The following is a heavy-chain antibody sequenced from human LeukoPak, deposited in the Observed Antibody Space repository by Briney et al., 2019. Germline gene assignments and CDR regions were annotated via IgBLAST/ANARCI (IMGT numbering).Heavy chain of an antibody. CDR3: ARDLITMIVVAMDENYGMDV. CDR2: ISSSGSTI. D-gene: IGHD3-22*01. CDR1: GFTFSDYY. Sequence: GGSLRLSCAASGFTFSDYYMSWIRQAPGKGLEWVSYISSSGSTIYYADSVEGRFTISRDNAKNSLYLQMNSLRAEDTAVYYCARDLITMIVVAMDENYGMDVWGQGTTVTASS. J-gene: IGHJ6*02. V-gene: IGHV3-11*01.